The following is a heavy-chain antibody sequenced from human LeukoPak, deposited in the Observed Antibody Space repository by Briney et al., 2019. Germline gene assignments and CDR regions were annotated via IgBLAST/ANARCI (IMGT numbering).Heavy chain of an antibody. CDR3: ARDFYSNGVNDGFDI. J-gene: IGHJ3*02. CDR1: GRSISSSSYF. V-gene: IGHV4-39*01. D-gene: IGHD5-18*01. Sequence: PSETLSLSCTVSGRSISSSSYFWAWIRQAHGKGLEWIGSIYYSGSTFYNPSLNSRVTISVDTSKNQFSLNLNSVTAADTAVYYCARDFYSNGVNDGFDIWGQGTMVTVSS. CDR2: IYYSGST.